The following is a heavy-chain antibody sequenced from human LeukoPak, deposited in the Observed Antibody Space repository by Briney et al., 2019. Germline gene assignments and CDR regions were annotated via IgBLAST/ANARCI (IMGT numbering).Heavy chain of an antibody. D-gene: IGHD3-9*01. J-gene: IGHJ4*02. CDR1: GGSISAYY. V-gene: IGHV4-59*01. Sequence: SETLSLTCTVSGGSISAYYWNWIQQPPGKGLEWIGYIYYTGTTQYNPSLKTRVTISVDTSKKQLSLQLTSLTAADTAVYYCARADFDWKPKYEYWGQGTVVTVSS. CDR3: ARADFDWKPKYEY. CDR2: IYYTGTT.